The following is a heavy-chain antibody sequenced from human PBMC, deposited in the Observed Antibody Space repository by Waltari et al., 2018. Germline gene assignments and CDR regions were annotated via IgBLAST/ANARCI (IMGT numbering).Heavy chain of an antibody. D-gene: IGHD3-3*01. CDR2: IIPIVGTA. CDR3: ASTPSDFWSGYYNHYYGMDV. Sequence: QVQLVQSGAEVKKPGSSVKVSCKASGGTFSSYAISWVLQAPGQGLEWMGGIIPIVGTANYAQKFQGRVTITADESTSTAYMELSSLRSEDTAVYYCASTPSDFWSGYYNHYYGMDVWGQGTTVTVSS. CDR1: GGTFSSYA. J-gene: IGHJ6*02. V-gene: IGHV1-69*13.